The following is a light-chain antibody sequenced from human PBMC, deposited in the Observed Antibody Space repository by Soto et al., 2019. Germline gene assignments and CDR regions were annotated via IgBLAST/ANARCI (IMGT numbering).Light chain of an antibody. J-gene: IGKJ1*01. CDR1: QSVSSN. V-gene: IGKV3-15*01. Sequence: EIVMTHSPATLSVSPGERATLSCRARQSVSSNLAWYQPKPGQAPRLLIYGASTRATGIPARFSGSGSGTEFTLTILNLQSEDFAVYYCQQDNNWPSFGQGTKVEIK. CDR2: GAS. CDR3: QQDNNWPS.